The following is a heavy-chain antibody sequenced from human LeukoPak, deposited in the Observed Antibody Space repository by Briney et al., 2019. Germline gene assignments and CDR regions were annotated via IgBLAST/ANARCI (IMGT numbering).Heavy chain of an antibody. V-gene: IGHV3-9*01. CDR3: IKEIIRRGYCSVNFDF. J-gene: IGHJ4*02. CDR2: IKSDGVTI. D-gene: IGHD6-19*01. CDR1: GFAFYDSA. Sequence: GRSLTLLCAASGFAFYDSAMLWLPHSTGEGLEWVSRIKSDGVTILYAVSVRGRFTLSRHHDKTSLYPQMRALSPEHTALYYWIKEIIRRGYCSVNFDFWGRGTRVTVSS.